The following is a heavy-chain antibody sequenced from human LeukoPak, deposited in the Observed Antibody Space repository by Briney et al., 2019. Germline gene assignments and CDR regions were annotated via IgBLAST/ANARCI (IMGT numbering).Heavy chain of an antibody. CDR2: IYSGGST. Sequence: QTGGSLRLSCAASGFTVSSNYMSWVRQAPGKGLEWVSVIYSGGSTYYADSVKGRFTISRDNSKNTLYLQMNSLRAEDTAVYYCARGREEYGDYIVYFDYWGQGTLVTVSS. J-gene: IGHJ4*02. V-gene: IGHV3-53*01. CDR3: ARGREEYGDYIVYFDY. D-gene: IGHD4-17*01. CDR1: GFTVSSNY.